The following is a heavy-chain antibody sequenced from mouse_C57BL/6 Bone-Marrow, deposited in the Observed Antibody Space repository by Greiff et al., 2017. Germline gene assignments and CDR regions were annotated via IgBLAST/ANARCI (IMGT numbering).Heavy chain of an antibody. Sequence: VQLQQSGAELVRPGASVKLSCTASGFNIKDDYIHWVKQRPEQGLESIGWIDPDIGDTEYASKFQGKATITSDTSSNTAYLQLSSLTSEDTAVYDCSSFDGNYFDFWGQGTPLTVAS. CDR1: GFNIKDDY. CDR2: IDPDIGDT. J-gene: IGHJ2*01. D-gene: IGHD2-3*01. V-gene: IGHV14-4*01. CDR3: SSFDGNYFDF.